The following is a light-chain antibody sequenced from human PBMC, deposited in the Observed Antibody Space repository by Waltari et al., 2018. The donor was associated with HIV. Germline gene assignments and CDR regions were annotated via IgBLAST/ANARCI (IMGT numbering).Light chain of an antibody. V-gene: IGKV2-28*01. J-gene: IGKJ1*01. CDR3: MQSLQTPRT. Sequence: DLVMTQSPLSLSVASGEPASISCRSSQSLLRNTGYNYLDWYIQKPGQSPQVLIYLGSHRATGVPDRFSGSGSGTDFTLKINRVEAEDVGVYFCMQSLQTPRTFGQGTKVEMK. CDR2: LGS. CDR1: QSLLRNTGYNY.